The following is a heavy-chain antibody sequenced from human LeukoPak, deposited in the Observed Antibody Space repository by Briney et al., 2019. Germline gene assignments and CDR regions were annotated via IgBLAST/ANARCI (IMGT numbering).Heavy chain of an antibody. CDR2: ISSSSPYI. Sequence: GGSLRLSCAASGFTFSGYSMNWVRQAPGKGLEWVSSISSSSPYIYYADSLKGRFTISRDNAKNSLYLQMNSLRAEDTAVYYCARDADILTGYSFDYWGQGTPVTVSS. CDR3: ARDADILTGYSFDY. D-gene: IGHD3-9*01. V-gene: IGHV3-21*01. J-gene: IGHJ4*02. CDR1: GFTFSGYS.